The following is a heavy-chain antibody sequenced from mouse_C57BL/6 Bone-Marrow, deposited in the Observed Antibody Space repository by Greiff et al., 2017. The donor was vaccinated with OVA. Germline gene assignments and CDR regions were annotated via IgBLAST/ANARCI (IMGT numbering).Heavy chain of an antibody. V-gene: IGHV3-6*01. Sequence: ESGPGLVKPSQSLSLTCSVTGYSITSGYYWNWIRQFPGNKLEWMGYISYDGSNNYNPSLKNRISITRDTSKNQFFLKLNSVTTEDTATYYCARDRYYGNYVFSYWGQGTLVTVSA. CDR1: GYSITSGYY. CDR2: ISYDGSN. D-gene: IGHD2-1*01. J-gene: IGHJ3*01. CDR3: ARDRYYGNYVFSY.